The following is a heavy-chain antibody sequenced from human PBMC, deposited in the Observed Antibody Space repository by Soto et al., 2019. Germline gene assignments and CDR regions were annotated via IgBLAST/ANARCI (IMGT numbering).Heavy chain of an antibody. J-gene: IGHJ3*02. CDR3: AKYYFGKGDYDGGSFDI. V-gene: IGHV3-23*01. CDR2: ISGSGGST. D-gene: IGHD3-9*01. Sequence: PGCSVRHTFVDSECAYRSCPRICDHQAPGKGLEWVSAISGSGGSTYYADSVKGRFTISRDNSKNTLYLQMNSLRAEDTAVYYGAKYYFGKGDYDGGSFDIWAQGTMVTVSS. CDR1: ECAYRSCP.